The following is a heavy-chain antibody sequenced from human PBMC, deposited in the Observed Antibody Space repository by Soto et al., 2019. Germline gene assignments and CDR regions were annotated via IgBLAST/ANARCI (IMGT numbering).Heavy chain of an antibody. Sequence: SETLSLTCTVSGGSISSYYWSWIRQPPGKGLEWIGYIYYSGSTNYNPSLKSRVTISVDTSKNQFSLKLSSVTAADTAVYYCARGDGYCSGGSCYAPFDYWGQGTLVTVSS. CDR2: IYYSGST. CDR3: ARGDGYCSGGSCYAPFDY. CDR1: GGSISSYY. J-gene: IGHJ4*02. V-gene: IGHV4-59*01. D-gene: IGHD2-15*01.